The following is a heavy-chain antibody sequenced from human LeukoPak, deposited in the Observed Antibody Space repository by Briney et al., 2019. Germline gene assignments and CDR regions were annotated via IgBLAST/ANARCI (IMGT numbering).Heavy chain of an antibody. J-gene: IGHJ4*02. CDR1: GGSISSGGYY. CDR3: AREGSGYSTNFDY. CDR2: IYYSGST. Sequence: KPSQTLSLTCTVSGGSISSGGYYWSWIRQHPGKGLEWIGYIYYSGSTYYNPSLKSRVTISVDTSKNQFSLKLSSVTAADTAVYFCAREGSGYSTNFDYWGQGTLVTVSS. D-gene: IGHD3-3*01. V-gene: IGHV4-31*03.